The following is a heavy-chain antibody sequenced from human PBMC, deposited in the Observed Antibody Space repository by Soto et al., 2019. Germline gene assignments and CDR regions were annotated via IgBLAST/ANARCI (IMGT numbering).Heavy chain of an antibody. J-gene: IGHJ5*02. D-gene: IGHD3-10*01. Sequence: QLQLQESGPGLVKPSETLSLTCTVSGGSISSSSYYWGWIRQPPGKGLEWIGSIYYSGSTYCNPSRKSRVTRSVVTSKNHFSLKLSSVTAADTGVYYCARKPSYLGLWFGEPVFWFDPWGQGTLVTVSS. CDR3: ARKPSYLGLWFGEPVFWFDP. V-gene: IGHV4-39*02. CDR2: IYYSGST. CDR1: GGSISSSSYY.